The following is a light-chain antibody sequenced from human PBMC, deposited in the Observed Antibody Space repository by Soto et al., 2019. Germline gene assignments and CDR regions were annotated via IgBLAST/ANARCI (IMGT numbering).Light chain of an antibody. CDR3: LLSYSGDVV. J-gene: IGLJ3*02. V-gene: IGLV7-46*01. Sequence: QAVVTQDPSLTVPPGGTVTLTCDSSPGPVTSTHYPYWFQQKPGQAPRTLIYDTSNRHSWTPARFSGSLLGGKAALTLSGAQPEDEAEYHCLLSYSGDVVFGGGTKLTVL. CDR1: PGPVTSTHY. CDR2: DTS.